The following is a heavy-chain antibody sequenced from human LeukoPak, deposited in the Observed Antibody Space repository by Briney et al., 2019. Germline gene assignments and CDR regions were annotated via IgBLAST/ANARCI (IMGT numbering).Heavy chain of an antibody. V-gene: IGHV5-51*01. D-gene: IGHD2/OR15-2a*01. CDR3: ARPLTTSYDAFDI. J-gene: IGHJ3*02. CDR2: IYPDDSDT. CDR1: GYSFTTYW. Sequence: GESLKISCQASGYSFTTYWIGWVRQMPGKGLQWMGIIYPDDSDTRYSPSFQGQVTISADKSISTAYLQWSSLKASDTAMYYCARPLTTSYDAFDIWGQGTMVTVSS.